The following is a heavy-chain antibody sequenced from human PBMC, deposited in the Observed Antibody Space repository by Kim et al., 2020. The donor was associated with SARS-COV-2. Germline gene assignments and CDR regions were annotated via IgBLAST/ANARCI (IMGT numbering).Heavy chain of an antibody. CDR1: GGSISSYS. J-gene: IGHJ5*02. V-gene: IGHV4-59*08. CDR2: IYYSEST. D-gene: IGHD3-10*01. Sequence: SETLSLTCTVSGGSISSYSWSWIRQPPGKGLEWIGYIYYSESTNYNPSLTSRVTISVDTSKNQFSLKLNSVTAADTAVYYCARQRGSGSYYIQFDPWGQGTLVTVSS. CDR3: ARQRGSGSYYIQFDP.